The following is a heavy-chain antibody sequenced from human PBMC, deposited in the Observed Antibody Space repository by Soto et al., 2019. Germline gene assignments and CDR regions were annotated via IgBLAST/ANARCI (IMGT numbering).Heavy chain of an antibody. J-gene: IGHJ3*01. Sequence: QITLKESGPTLVKPTQTLTLTCTFSGFSLSSIGVGVGWIRQPPGKALEWLGILYWDDDKHYSPSLKSRISIAKDTSKDQVALTLTNMDPVDTATYYCAHTIVVVPTAHDAFDVWGQGTMVTVSS. V-gene: IGHV2-5*02. CDR3: AHTIVVVPTAHDAFDV. D-gene: IGHD2-2*01. CDR1: GFSLSSIGVG. CDR2: LYWDDDK.